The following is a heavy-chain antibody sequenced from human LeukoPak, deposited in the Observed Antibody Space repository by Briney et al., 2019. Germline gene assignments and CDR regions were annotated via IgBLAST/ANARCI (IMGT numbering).Heavy chain of an antibody. V-gene: IGHV4-39*07. CDR3: ARLRRGGTYYYYYYGMDV. CDR2: IYYSGST. CDR1: GASISSYY. D-gene: IGHD1-1*01. Sequence: SETLSLTCTVSGASISSYYWGWIRQPPGKGLEWIGSIYYSGSTYYNPSLKSRVTISVDTSKNQFSLKLSSVTAADTAVYYCARLRRGGTYYYYYYGMDVWGQGTTVTVSS. J-gene: IGHJ6*02.